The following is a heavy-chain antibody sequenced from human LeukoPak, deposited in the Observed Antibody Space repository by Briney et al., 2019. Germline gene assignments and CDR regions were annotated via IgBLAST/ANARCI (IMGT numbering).Heavy chain of an antibody. CDR1: GGSISSGDYY. CDR2: IYYSGST. CDR3: ARGGATIVDYYYYMDV. J-gene: IGHJ6*03. Sequence: NPSQTLSLTCTVSGGSISSGDYYWSWIRQPPGKGLEWIGYIYYSGSTYYNPSLKSRVTISVDTSKNQFSLKLSSVTAADTAVYYCARGGATIVDYYYYMDVWGKGTTVTVSS. D-gene: IGHD5-12*01. V-gene: IGHV4-30-4*08.